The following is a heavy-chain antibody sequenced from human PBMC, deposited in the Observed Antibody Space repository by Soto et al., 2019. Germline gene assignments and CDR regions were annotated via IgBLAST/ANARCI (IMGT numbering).Heavy chain of an antibody. Sequence: QVQLVQSGAEVKKPGSSVKVSCKASGGTFSSYAISWVRQAPGQGLEWMGGIIPIFGTANYAQKFQGRVTITADKSTTTAYMELSSLRSEDTAVYYCARGYYCSGGSCHSSSIEYFHHWGQGTLVTVSS. CDR1: GGTFSSYA. J-gene: IGHJ1*01. CDR3: ARGYYCSGGSCHSSSIEYFHH. V-gene: IGHV1-69*06. CDR2: IIPIFGTA. D-gene: IGHD2-15*01.